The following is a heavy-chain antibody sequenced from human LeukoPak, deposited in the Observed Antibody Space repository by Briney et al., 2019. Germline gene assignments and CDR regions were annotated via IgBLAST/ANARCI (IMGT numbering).Heavy chain of an antibody. D-gene: IGHD3-22*01. V-gene: IGHV4-34*01. CDR3: ALKRYYYDSSGHRSPFDP. CDR1: GGSFSGYY. Sequence: PSETLSLTCAVYGGSFSGYYWSWIRQPPGKGLEWIGGINHSGSTNYNPSLKSRVTISVDTSKNQFSLKLSSVTAADTAVYYCALKRYYYDSSGHRSPFDPWGQGTLVTVSS. J-gene: IGHJ5*02. CDR2: INHSGST.